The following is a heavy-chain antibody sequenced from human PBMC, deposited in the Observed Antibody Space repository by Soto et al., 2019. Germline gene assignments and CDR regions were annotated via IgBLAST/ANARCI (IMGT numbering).Heavy chain of an antibody. Sequence: ASVKVSCKVSGYTLTELSMHWVRQAPGKGLEWMGGFDPEDGETIYAQKFQGRVTMTEDTSTDTAYMELSSLRSEDTAVYYCATVSRYCSSTRCTGYYYYYMDVWGKGTTVTVSS. D-gene: IGHD2-2*01. CDR2: FDPEDGET. CDR3: ATVSRYCSSTRCTGYYYYYMDV. J-gene: IGHJ6*03. CDR1: GYTLTELS. V-gene: IGHV1-24*01.